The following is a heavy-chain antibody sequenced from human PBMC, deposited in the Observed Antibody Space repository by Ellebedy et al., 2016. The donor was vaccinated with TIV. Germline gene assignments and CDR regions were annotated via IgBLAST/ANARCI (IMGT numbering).Heavy chain of an antibody. J-gene: IGHJ4*02. Sequence: PGGSLRLSCAASGFTFSDYYMSWIRQAPGKGLEWVSYISSSGSTIYYADSVKGRFTISRDNAKNSLYLQMNSLRAEDTAVYYCASPSDGYNWETFDYWGQGILVTVSS. CDR1: GFTFSDYY. CDR2: ISSSGSTI. V-gene: IGHV3-11*04. CDR3: ASPSDGYNWETFDY. D-gene: IGHD5-24*01.